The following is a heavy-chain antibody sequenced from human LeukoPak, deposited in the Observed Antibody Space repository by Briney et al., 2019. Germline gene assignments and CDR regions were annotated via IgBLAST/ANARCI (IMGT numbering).Heavy chain of an antibody. CDR3: ASFYGSGSYRDSAFDI. D-gene: IGHD3-10*01. CDR1: GFIFSSYG. CDR2: ISYDGSNK. V-gene: IGHV3-30*03. Sequence: GGSLRLSCAASGFIFSSYGMHWVRQAPGKGLEWVAVISYDGSNKYYADSVKGRFTISRGNSKNTLYLQMNSLRAEDTAVYHCASFYGSGSYRDSAFDIWGQGTMVTVSS. J-gene: IGHJ3*02.